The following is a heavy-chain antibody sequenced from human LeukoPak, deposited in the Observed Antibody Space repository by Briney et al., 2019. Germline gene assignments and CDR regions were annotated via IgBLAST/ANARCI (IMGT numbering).Heavy chain of an antibody. CDR3: AKDQVGVAAPGY. V-gene: IGHV3-23*01. CDR1: GFTFSSDG. Sequence: GGSLRLSCAASGFTFSSDGMTWVRQAPGKGLEWVSAISGSGGGTFYADSVKGRLTISRDNSKNTLYLQMNSLRVDDTAVYYCAKDQVGVAAPGYWGQGTLVTVSS. J-gene: IGHJ4*02. CDR2: ISGSGGGT. D-gene: IGHD6-13*01.